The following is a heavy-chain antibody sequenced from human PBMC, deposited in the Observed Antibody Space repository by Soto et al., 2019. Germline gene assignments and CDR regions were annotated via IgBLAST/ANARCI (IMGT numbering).Heavy chain of an antibody. Sequence: SETLSLTCTVSGGSVRSGDYYWSWIRQPPWKGLEWIGHIYYTGTTYYSPSLKSRVTISLDTSKNQISLKLSSVTAADTAVYYCARDLKMVTTSYYRYFLDVWGQGXTVTVSS. CDR3: ARDLKMVTTSYYRYFLDV. CDR2: IYYTGTT. D-gene: IGHD4-17*01. CDR1: GGSVRSGDYY. J-gene: IGHJ6*02. V-gene: IGHV4-30-4*01.